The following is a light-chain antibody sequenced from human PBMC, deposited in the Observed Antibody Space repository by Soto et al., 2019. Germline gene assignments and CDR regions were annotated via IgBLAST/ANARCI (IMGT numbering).Light chain of an antibody. Sequence: QSALTQPPSASGSPGQSVTISCTGTSSDVGGYNYVSWYQQHPGKVPKLMIYEVSKRPSGVPDRFSGSKSGTTASLTVSGLQAEDEADYYCSSYAGSNNVVFGGGTKLTVL. J-gene: IGLJ2*01. V-gene: IGLV2-8*01. CDR2: EVS. CDR3: SSYAGSNNVV. CDR1: SSDVGGYNY.